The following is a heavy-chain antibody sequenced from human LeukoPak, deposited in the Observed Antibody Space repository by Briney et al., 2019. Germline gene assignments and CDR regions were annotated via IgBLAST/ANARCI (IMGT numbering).Heavy chain of an antibody. J-gene: IGHJ6*02. Sequence: ASVKVSCKASGYTSPSYGFSWVRQAPGQGLEWMGWINTYSGDTRYAQILQGRVTMTTDTSTTTAYMELRSLRSDDTAVYYCARDLLVRGVITSYYFGMDVWGQGTTVIVSS. CDR3: ARDLLVRGVITSYYFGMDV. CDR2: INTYSGDT. V-gene: IGHV1-18*01. CDR1: GYTSPSYG. D-gene: IGHD3-10*01.